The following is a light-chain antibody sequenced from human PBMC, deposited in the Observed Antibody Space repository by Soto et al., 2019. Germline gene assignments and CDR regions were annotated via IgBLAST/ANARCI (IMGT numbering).Light chain of an antibody. V-gene: IGLV2-14*01. Sequence: QSVLTQPASVSGSPGQSITISCTGTEVGAHRFVSWYQQVPGTAPKLLIYEVIKRPSGISPRFSGSKAGNTASLTISGLQADDEADYFCSTYTSASTSFGGGIKLTVL. CDR3: STYTSASTS. J-gene: IGLJ2*01. CDR1: EVGAHRF. CDR2: EVI.